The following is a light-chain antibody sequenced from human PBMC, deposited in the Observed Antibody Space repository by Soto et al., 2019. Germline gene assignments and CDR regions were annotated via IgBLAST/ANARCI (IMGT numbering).Light chain of an antibody. CDR1: QSISSW. V-gene: IGKV1-5*03. CDR2: KAS. J-gene: IGKJ1*01. CDR3: QQYNSLWT. Sequence: DILMSQPPSALSASVGDRVTITCRASQSISSWLAWYQQEPGKAPKLLIYKASSLESGVPSRFSGSGSGTEFTLTISSLQPDDFATYYCQQYNSLWTFGQGTKVDIK.